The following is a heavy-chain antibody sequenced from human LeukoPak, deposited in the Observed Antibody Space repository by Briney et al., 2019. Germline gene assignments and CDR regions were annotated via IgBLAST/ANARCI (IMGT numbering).Heavy chain of an antibody. Sequence: GGSLRLSCAASGFTFSTYSMNWVRQAPGKGLEWVSYITGDSSTIYYADSVKGRFTISRDNAKNSLYLQMNSLRAEDTAVYYCARADCRSASCSTNYYFYGMDVWGRGTTVTVSS. D-gene: IGHD2-2*02. V-gene: IGHV3-48*01. CDR3: ARADCRSASCSTNYYFYGMDV. CDR2: ITGDSSTI. J-gene: IGHJ6*02. CDR1: GFTFSTYS.